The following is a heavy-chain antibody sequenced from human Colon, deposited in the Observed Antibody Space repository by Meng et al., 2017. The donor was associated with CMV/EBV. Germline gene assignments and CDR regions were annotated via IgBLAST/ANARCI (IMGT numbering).Heavy chain of an antibody. CDR3: AAEYRLLNTPYYEN. J-gene: IGHJ4*02. Sequence: GESLKISCVDSGFTFNKYAIHWVRRAPGKGLEWVALVSHDGVTKQYADSVQGRLTISRDNSQNTVVLQMDSLRGEDTAVYYCAAEYRLLNTPYYENWGQGTVVTVSS. D-gene: IGHD3-16*01. CDR2: VSHDGVTK. V-gene: IGHV3-30-3*01. CDR1: GFTFNKYA.